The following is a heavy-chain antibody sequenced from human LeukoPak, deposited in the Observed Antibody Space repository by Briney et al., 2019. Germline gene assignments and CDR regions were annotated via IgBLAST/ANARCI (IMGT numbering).Heavy chain of an antibody. CDR1: GGSISSYY. CDR3: ARGPPSYYDVSILDY. CDR2: IYYSGST. J-gene: IGHJ4*02. V-gene: IGHV4-59*01. Sequence: SETLSLTCTVSGGSISSYYWSWIRQPPGKGLEWIGYIYYSGSTNYNPSLKSRVTISVDTSKNQFSLKLSSVTAADTAVYYCARGPPSYYDVSILDYWGRGTLVTVSS. D-gene: IGHD3-3*01.